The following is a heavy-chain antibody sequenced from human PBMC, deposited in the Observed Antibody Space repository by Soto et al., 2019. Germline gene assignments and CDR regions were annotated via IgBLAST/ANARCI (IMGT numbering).Heavy chain of an antibody. V-gene: IGHV4-59*01. D-gene: IGHD2-15*01. Sequence: LSLTCTVSGGSISSYYWSWIRQPPGKGLEWIGYIYYSGSTNYNPSLKSRVTISVDTSKNQFSLKLSSVTAADTAVYYCARDKGYCSGGSCYGYYYYGMDVWGQGTTVTVSS. CDR2: IYYSGST. J-gene: IGHJ6*02. CDR3: ARDKGYCSGGSCYGYYYYGMDV. CDR1: GGSISSYY.